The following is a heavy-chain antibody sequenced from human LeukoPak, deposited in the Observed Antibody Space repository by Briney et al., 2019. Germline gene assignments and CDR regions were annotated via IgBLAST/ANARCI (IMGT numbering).Heavy chain of an antibody. CDR2: INPNSGGT. D-gene: IGHD2-15*01. J-gene: IGHJ3*02. CDR1: GYTFTGYD. Sequence: GASVKVSCKASGYTFTGYDMHWVRQAPGQGLEWMGWINPNSGGTNYAQKFQGRVTMTRDTAISTAYMELSRLRSDDTAVYYCARIVVVVAAEDAFDIWGQGTMVTVSS. V-gene: IGHV1-2*02. CDR3: ARIVVVVAAEDAFDI.